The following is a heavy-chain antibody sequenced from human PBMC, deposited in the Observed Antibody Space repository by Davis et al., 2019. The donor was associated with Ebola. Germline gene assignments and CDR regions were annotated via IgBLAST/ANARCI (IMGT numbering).Heavy chain of an antibody. CDR1: GGSFSGYY. J-gene: IGHJ4*02. Sequence: SETLSLTCAVYGGSFSGYYWSWIRQPPGKGLEWIGEINHRGSTNYNPSLKSRVTISVDTSKNQFSLRLSSVTAADTAVYYCARGQYHYDRTGYHPDDYFDYWGQETLVTVSS. CDR2: INHRGST. V-gene: IGHV4-34*01. CDR3: ARGQYHYDRTGYHPDDYFDY. D-gene: IGHD3-22*01.